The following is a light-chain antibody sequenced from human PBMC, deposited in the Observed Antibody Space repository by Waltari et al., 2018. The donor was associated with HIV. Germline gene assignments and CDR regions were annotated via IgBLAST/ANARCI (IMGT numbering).Light chain of an antibody. J-gene: IGLJ2*01. CDR2: DDS. CDR1: KIGSKS. V-gene: IGLV3-21*02. CDR3: QVWDSSSDHTRV. Sequence: SYVLTQPPPVSVAPGQPARITCGGNKIGSKSVHWYQQKPGQAPVLVVYDDSDRPSGIPERFSGSNSGNTATLTISRVEAGDEADYYCQVWDSSSDHTRVFGGGTKLTVL.